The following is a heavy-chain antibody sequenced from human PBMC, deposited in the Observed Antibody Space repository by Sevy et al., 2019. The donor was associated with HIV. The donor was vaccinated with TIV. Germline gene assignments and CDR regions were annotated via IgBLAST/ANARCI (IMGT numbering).Heavy chain of an antibody. CDR1: GASISSSCYY. J-gene: IGHJ4*02. CDR3: AGPILTYNNGWSYYDY. CDR2: INYSGYM. V-gene: IGHV4-39*01. D-gene: IGHD6-19*01. Sequence: SETLSLTCTVSGASISSSCYYWGWIRQPPGKGLEWIASINYSGYMFYNPSLKSRVTISADTSKNQFSLDLNSVTAADTAIYYCAGPILTYNNGWSYYDYWGQGTVVTVSS.